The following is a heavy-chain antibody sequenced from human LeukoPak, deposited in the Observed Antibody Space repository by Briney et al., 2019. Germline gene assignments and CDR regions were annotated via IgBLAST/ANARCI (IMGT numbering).Heavy chain of an antibody. CDR2: ARSRVYGGTT. V-gene: IGHV3-49*03. CDR3: TGDNFDSSVKFDY. Sequence: GRSLRLSCTASGFPFGDYTMSWFRQAPGKGLEWVAFARSRVYGGTTEYAASVEARFTISRDDSKNTAYLQMNSLKTEDTAVYYCTGDNFDSSVKFDYWGQGTLVTVSS. J-gene: IGHJ4*02. D-gene: IGHD3-22*01. CDR1: GFPFGDYT.